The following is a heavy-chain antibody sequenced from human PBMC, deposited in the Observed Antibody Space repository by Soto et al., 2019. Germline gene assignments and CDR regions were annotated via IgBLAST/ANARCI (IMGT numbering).Heavy chain of an antibody. CDR2: IKQEGNEK. CDR1: GFTFSSYW. Sequence: EVQLVESGGDLVQPGGSLRLSCAASGFTFSSYWMTWVRQAPGRGLEWVANIKQEGNEKYYADSVKGRFTISRDNARSLVFLQMTSLRAEDTAVYYCARDLGNMWDELNYWGQGTLVAVSS. J-gene: IGHJ4*02. V-gene: IGHV3-7*01. D-gene: IGHD1-26*01. CDR3: ARDLGNMWDELNY.